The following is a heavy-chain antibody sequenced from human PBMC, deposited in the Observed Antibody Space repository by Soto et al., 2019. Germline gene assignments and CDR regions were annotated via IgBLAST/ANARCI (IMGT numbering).Heavy chain of an antibody. CDR1: GFTFSSYG. J-gene: IGHJ4*02. V-gene: IGHV3-30*18. CDR2: ISYDGSNK. Sequence: GGSLRLSCAASGFTFSSYGMHWVRQAPGKGLEWVAVISYDGSNKYYADSVKGRFTISRDNSKNTLYLQMNSLRAEDTAVYYCAKEDYDGSGSLFDYWGQGTLVTVSS. CDR3: AKEDYDGSGSLFDY. D-gene: IGHD3-10*01.